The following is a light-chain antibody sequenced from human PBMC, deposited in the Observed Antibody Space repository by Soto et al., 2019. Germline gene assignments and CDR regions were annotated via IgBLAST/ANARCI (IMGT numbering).Light chain of an antibody. CDR1: QSISNY. CDR3: QQCYHTPWT. J-gene: IGKJ1*01. CDR2: TAS. Sequence: DIQMTQSPFPLSASVGDRVNITCRASQSISNYLSWYQQNLGKAPKLLIYTASSLRNGVSSRFSGSGSGTDFTLIISSLQPEDFATYFCQQCYHTPWTFGQGTKVEI. V-gene: IGKV1-39*01.